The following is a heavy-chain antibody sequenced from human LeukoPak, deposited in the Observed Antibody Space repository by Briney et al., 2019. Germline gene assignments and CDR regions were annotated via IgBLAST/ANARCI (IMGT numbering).Heavy chain of an antibody. D-gene: IGHD3-10*01. J-gene: IGHJ4*02. Sequence: PGGSLRLSCAASGFTFSSYAMHWVRQAPGKGLEWVAVISYDGSNKYYADSVKGRFTISRDNSKNTLYLQMNSLRAEDTAVYYCAREYYYGSGSYIGFDYWGQGTLVTVSS. CDR1: GFTFSSYA. CDR2: ISYDGSNK. V-gene: IGHV3-30-3*01. CDR3: AREYYYGSGSYIGFDY.